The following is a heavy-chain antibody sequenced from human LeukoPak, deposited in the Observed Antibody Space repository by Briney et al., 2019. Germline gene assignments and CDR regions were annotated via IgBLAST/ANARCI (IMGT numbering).Heavy chain of an antibody. V-gene: IGHV1-2*02. D-gene: IGHD3-10*01. Sequence: ASEKVSCKASGYIFVDYYMHWVRQAPGQGLEWMGWINPNSGGTNYAQNFQGRVTMTRNTSISTAYMKLSRLRSDDTAVYYCARDPYGSGNYYFDYWGQGTLVPVSS. CDR1: GYIFVDYY. CDR2: INPNSGGT. J-gene: IGHJ4*02. CDR3: ARDPYGSGNYYFDY.